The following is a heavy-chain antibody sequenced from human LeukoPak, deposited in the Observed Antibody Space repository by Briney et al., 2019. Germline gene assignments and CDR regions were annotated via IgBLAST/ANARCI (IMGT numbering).Heavy chain of an antibody. V-gene: IGHV3-21*01. D-gene: IGHD5-18*01. Sequence: GGSLRLSCAASVFAFSTDRMNSVRQAPGKGLEWVSSISSSSSYIYYADSVKGRFTISRDNAKNSLYLQMNSLRAEDTAVYYCAIVLEDTVMALIFDGCGEGTLVTVSS. J-gene: IGHJ5*02. CDR2: ISSSSSYI. CDR1: VFAFSTDR. CDR3: AIVLEDTVMALIFDG.